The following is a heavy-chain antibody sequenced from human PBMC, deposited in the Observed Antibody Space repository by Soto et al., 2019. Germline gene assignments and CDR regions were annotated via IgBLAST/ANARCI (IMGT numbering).Heavy chain of an antibody. V-gene: IGHV3-23*01. CDR3: AKEGQDYSEFYYYGMDV. Sequence: GGSLRLSCAASGFTFSSYAMSWVRQAPGKELERVSAISGSGGSTYYADSVKGRFTISRDNSKNTLYLQMNSLRAEDTAVYYCAKEGQDYSEFYYYGMDVWGQGTTVTVSS. D-gene: IGHD2-21*01. CDR2: ISGSGGST. CDR1: GFTFSSYA. J-gene: IGHJ6*02.